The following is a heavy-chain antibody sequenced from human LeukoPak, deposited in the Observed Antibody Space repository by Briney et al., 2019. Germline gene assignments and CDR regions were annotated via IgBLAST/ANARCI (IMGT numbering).Heavy chain of an antibody. Sequence: QAGGSLRLSCAASGFTFSTYWMSWVRRAPGKGLEWVANIRKDESAKHYVDSVKGRFTISRDNAKNLLYLQMNSLRVEDTAVYYCVRTAMGRGPPTDPWGHGTLVTVSS. D-gene: IGHD3-10*01. CDR3: VRTAMGRGPPTDP. J-gene: IGHJ5*02. V-gene: IGHV3-7*01. CDR1: GFTFSTYW. CDR2: IRKDESAK.